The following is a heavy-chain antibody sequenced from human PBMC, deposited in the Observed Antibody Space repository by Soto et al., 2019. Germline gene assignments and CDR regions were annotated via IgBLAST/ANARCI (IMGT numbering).Heavy chain of an antibody. D-gene: IGHD3-16*01. CDR3: ARDLGLSSYGMDV. CDR1: GYTFTGYY. Sequence: GASVKVSCKASGYTFTGYYMHWVRQAPGQGLEWMGWINPNSGGTNYAQKFQGWVTTTRDTSISTAYMELSRLRSDDTAVYYCARDLGLSSYGMDVWGQGTTVTVSS. V-gene: IGHV1-2*04. J-gene: IGHJ6*02. CDR2: INPNSGGT.